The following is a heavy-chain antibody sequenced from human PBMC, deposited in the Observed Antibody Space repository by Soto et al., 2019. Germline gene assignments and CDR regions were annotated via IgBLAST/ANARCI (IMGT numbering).Heavy chain of an antibody. J-gene: IGHJ6*02. CDR1: GYTFSNYG. Sequence: GAPVKVSCKASGYTFSNYGISWVRQAPGQGLEWMGWISSYNGNTNYAQKLQGRVTMTTDTSTSTAYMELRSLRSDDTAVYYCARATRIKYYDFWSGAAQSSYYYVMDVWGQGTTVTVSS. V-gene: IGHV1-18*01. CDR2: ISSYNGNT. D-gene: IGHD3-3*01. CDR3: ARATRIKYYDFWSGAAQSSYYYVMDV.